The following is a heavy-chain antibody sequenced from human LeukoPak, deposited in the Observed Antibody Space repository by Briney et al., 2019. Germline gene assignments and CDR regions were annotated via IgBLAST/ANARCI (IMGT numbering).Heavy chain of an antibody. CDR3: ARDGYIQLWLRYYYYGMDV. V-gene: IGHV3-33*08. J-gene: IGHJ6*02. D-gene: IGHD5-18*01. CDR1: GFTFSGSA. CDR2: IWYDGSNK. Sequence: GGSLRLSCAASGFTFSGSAMPWVRQAPGKGLEWVAVIWYDGSNKYYADSVKGRFTISRDNSKNTLYLQMNSLRAGDTAVYYCARDGYIQLWLRYYYYGMDVWGQGTTVTVSS.